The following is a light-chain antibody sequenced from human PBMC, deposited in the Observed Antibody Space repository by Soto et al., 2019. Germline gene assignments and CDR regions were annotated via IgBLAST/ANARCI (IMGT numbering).Light chain of an antibody. J-gene: IGKJ1*01. CDR2: DAS. V-gene: IGKV1-5*01. CDR1: QSISTW. Sequence: DIQMTQSRSTLSASVLDRVPINCRASQSISTWLAWYQQKPWTAPKLLIYDASILEGGVPSRFSGSGSGTEFTLTISSLQPDGFATYSCHQYNSYFTERAFGQGTKVDIK. CDR3: HQYNSYFTERA.